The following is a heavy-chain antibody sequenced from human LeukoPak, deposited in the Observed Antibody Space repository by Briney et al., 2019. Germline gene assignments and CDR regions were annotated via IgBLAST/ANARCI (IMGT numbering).Heavy chain of an antibody. D-gene: IGHD3-10*01. V-gene: IGHV4-59*08. CDR2: IYYSGAT. J-gene: IGHJ4*02. CDR1: GGSISNYY. CDR3: ARFGITVVRGGKYYFDY. Sequence: SETLSLTCTVSGGSISNYYWSWIRQPPGKGLEWIGHIYYSGATKYNPSLKSRITISVDTSKNQFSLMLSSVTAADTAVYYCARFGITVVRGGKYYFDYWGQGTLVSVSS.